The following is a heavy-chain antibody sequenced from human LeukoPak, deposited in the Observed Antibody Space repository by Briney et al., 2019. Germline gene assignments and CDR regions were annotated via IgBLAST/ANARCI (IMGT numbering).Heavy chain of an antibody. V-gene: IGHV3-48*01. D-gene: IGHD1-1*01. CDR3: ARHDNNWNANWFDP. Sequence: GGSLRLSCAASGFPFSSYSMNWVRQAPGEGLEWVSYISSSRTTSYADSVKGRFTISRDNAKNSLYLQMNSLRAEDTAVYYCARHDNNWNANWFDPWGQGTLVTVSS. J-gene: IGHJ5*02. CDR1: GFPFSSYS. CDR2: ISSSRTT.